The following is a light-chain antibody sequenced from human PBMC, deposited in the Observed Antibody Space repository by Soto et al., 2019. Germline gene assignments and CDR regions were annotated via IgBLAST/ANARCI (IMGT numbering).Light chain of an antibody. J-gene: IGKJ1*01. Sequence: DIQRTQSPSSVSASVGDRVTITCRASQSISSYLNWYQQKPGKAPKLLIYAASSLQSGVPSRFSGSGSRTDFTLTISSLQPEDFATYYCQQSYSTPWTFGQGTKVDIK. CDR2: AAS. V-gene: IGKV1-39*01. CDR1: QSISSY. CDR3: QQSYSTPWT.